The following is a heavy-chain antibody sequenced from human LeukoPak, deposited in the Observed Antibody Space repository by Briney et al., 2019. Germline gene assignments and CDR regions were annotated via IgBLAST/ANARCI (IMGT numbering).Heavy chain of an antibody. V-gene: IGHV3-23*01. CDR1: GFTFSNYG. J-gene: IGHJ4*02. CDR2: ISGSAATI. D-gene: IGHD5-24*01. Sequence: GGSLRLSCAASGFTFSNYGMTWVRQAPGKGLEWVSSISGSAATISYADSVKGRFTISRDNSKNTLYLQMNSLRAEDTAVYYCTKDRMATIIGEFDYWGQGTLVTVSS. CDR3: TKDRMATIIGEFDY.